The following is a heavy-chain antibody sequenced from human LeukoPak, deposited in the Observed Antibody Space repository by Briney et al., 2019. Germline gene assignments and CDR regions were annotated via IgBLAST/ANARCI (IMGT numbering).Heavy chain of an antibody. V-gene: IGHV3-7*05. Sequence: PGGSLRLSCAASGFAFSSYWMSWVRQAPGKGLEWVANIKQDGSEKYYVDSVKGRFTISRDNAKNSLCLQMNSLRAEDTAVYYCARDLNSGDFDYWGQGNLVTVSS. CDR3: ARDLNSGDFDY. CDR1: GFAFSSYW. D-gene: IGHD4-23*01. J-gene: IGHJ4*02. CDR2: IKQDGSEK.